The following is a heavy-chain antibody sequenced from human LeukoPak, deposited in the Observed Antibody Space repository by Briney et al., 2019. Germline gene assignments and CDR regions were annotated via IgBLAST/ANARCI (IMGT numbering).Heavy chain of an antibody. V-gene: IGHV3-21*04. J-gene: IGHJ4*02. D-gene: IGHD6-6*01. CDR2: FSSSSTYI. CDR1: VFIFSSYN. Sequence: GGSLRLSCAACVFIFSSYNMNWLRQATGKGLEWVSYFSSSSTYIYYGDSVKGRFSISRDNAKNSLYLQMNSLRAEDTAVYYCARDGYSSSSFDFWGQGTLVTVSS. CDR3: ARDGYSSSSFDF.